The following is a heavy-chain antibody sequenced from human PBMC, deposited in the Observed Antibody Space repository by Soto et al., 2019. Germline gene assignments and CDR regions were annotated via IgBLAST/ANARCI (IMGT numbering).Heavy chain of an antibody. Sequence: SETLSLTCAVYGGSFSGYYWSWIRQPPGKGLEWIGEINHSGSTNYNPSLKSRVTISVDTSKNQFSLKLSSVTAADTAVYYCARERVDDYYDSSGYFPAYYFDYWGQGTLVTVSS. D-gene: IGHD3-22*01. CDR3: ARERVDDYYDSSGYFPAYYFDY. V-gene: IGHV4-34*01. CDR2: INHSGST. J-gene: IGHJ4*02. CDR1: GGSFSGYY.